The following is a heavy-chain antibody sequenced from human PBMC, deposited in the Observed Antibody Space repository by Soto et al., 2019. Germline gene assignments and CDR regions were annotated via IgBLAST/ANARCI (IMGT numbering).Heavy chain of an antibody. CDR2: INKDGTFT. CDR3: AKDRHDAAADY. J-gene: IGHJ4*01. CDR1: GFTFSDWW. V-gene: IGHV3-74*01. D-gene: IGHD6-13*01. Sequence: RRLSCAASGFTFSDWWMHWVRQAPGKGLEWVSRINKDGTFTNYADSVKGRFTISRDNAKNTVHLQLNSLRAEDTATYFCAKDRHDAAADYWGQGTLVTVSS.